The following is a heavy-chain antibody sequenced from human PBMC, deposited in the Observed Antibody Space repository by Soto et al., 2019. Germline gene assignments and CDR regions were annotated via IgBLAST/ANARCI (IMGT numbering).Heavy chain of an antibody. J-gene: IGHJ5*02. CDR3: ARGERGYYDSSGYPSGWFDP. Sequence: QVQLKESGPGLVKPSETLSLTCTVSGGSISSYYWSWIRQPPGKGLEWIGYIYYSGSTNYNPSLKSRVTISVDTSKNQFSLKLSSVTAADTAVYYCARGERGYYDSSGYPSGWFDPWGQGTLVTVSS. CDR1: GGSISSYY. CDR2: IYYSGST. V-gene: IGHV4-59*01. D-gene: IGHD3-22*01.